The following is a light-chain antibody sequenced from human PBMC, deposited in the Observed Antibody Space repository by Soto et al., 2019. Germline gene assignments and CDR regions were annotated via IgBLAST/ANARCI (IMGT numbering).Light chain of an antibody. Sequence: QSVLTQPASVSGSPGQSITISCTGTSTDVGGYNYVSWYQQHPGKAPKLIIYDVTIRPSGVSNRLSGSKSGNTASLTMSGLRSEAEADYYCNSYTSSSTLEVFGAGTQLTVL. V-gene: IGLV2-14*01. CDR1: STDVGGYNY. J-gene: IGLJ1*01. CDR3: NSYTSSSTLEV. CDR2: DVT.